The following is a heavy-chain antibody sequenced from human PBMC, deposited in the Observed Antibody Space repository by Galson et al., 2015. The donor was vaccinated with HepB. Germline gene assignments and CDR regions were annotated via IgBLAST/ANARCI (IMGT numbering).Heavy chain of an antibody. J-gene: IGHJ4*02. CDR3: AKDRGYSDHTFREHDY. V-gene: IGHV3-30-3*01. CDR1: GFSFSSYA. CDR2: ISYDGNNK. Sequence: SLRLSCAASGFSFSSYAMHWVRQAPGKGLEWVAFISYDGNNKYYADSVKGRFTVSRDNSRNTLYLQLNSLRAEDTAVYYCAKDRGYSDHTFREHDYWGQGTLVTVSS. D-gene: IGHD3-22*01.